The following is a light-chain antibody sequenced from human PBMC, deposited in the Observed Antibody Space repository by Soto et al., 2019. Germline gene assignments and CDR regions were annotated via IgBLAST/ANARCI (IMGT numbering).Light chain of an antibody. V-gene: IGKV1-9*01. CDR3: LQTSTFPRT. Sequence: DIQLTQSPSFLSASVGDRVTITCRASQGISSYLAWYQQKPGKAPKLLISTASTLQSGVPSRFSGGGTGTHFTLTTSGLQPEDLATYFCLQTSTFPRTFGQGTKVDIK. CDR2: TAS. J-gene: IGKJ1*01. CDR1: QGISSY.